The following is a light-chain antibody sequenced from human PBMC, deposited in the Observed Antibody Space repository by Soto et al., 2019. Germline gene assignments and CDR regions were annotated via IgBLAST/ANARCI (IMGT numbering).Light chain of an antibody. CDR2: AAS. J-gene: IGKJ5*01. CDR1: QSISSY. CDR3: QQSYSTLPIT. V-gene: IGKV1-39*01. Sequence: DIQMTQSPSSLSASVGDRVTITCRASQSISSYLNWYQQKPGKAPKLLIYAASSLQSGVPSRFSGSGSGTDFTLTISSLQREDFATYYCQQSYSTLPITFGQGTRLEIK.